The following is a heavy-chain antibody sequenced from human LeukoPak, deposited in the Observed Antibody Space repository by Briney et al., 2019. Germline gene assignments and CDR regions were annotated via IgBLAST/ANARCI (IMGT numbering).Heavy chain of an antibody. D-gene: IGHD6-13*01. V-gene: IGHV3-53*05. Sequence: GGSLRLSCTVSGFTVSSNSWSWVRQAPGKGLEWVSFIYSGGNTHYSDSVKGRFTISRDNAKNSLYLQMNSLRAEDTALYYCAKGRAIAAAGTDFDYWGQGTLVTVSS. CDR2: IYSGGNT. J-gene: IGHJ4*02. CDR1: GFTVSSNS. CDR3: AKGRAIAAAGTDFDY.